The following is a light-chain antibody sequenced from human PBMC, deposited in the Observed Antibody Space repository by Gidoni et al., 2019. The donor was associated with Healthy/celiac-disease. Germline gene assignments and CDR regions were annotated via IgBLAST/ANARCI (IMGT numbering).Light chain of an antibody. CDR2: GAS. CDR3: QQYGSSPQIT. CDR1: QSVSSSY. J-gene: IGKJ5*01. Sequence: VLTQSPRTLSLSPGERATLSCRASQSVSSSYLAWYQQKPGQAPRLLIYGASSRATGNPDRVSGSGSGTDYTLTISRREPEDVAVYYCQQYGSSPQITFGQGTRLEIK. V-gene: IGKV3-20*01.